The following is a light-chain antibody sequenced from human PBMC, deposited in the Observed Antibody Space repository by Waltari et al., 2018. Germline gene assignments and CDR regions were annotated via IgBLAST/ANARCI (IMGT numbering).Light chain of an antibody. CDR2: AAS. CDR3: QQLNSYPPYT. Sequence: DIQLTQSPSFLSASVGDRVTITCRASQGISSYLAWYQQKPGKAPKLRIYAASTLKSGVPARFSGSGSGTEFTLTISSMQPEDFATYYCQQLNSYPPYTFGQGTKLEIK. J-gene: IGKJ2*01. V-gene: IGKV1-9*01. CDR1: QGISSY.